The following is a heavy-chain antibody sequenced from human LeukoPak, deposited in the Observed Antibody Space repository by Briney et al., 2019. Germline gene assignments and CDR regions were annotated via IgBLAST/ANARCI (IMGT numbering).Heavy chain of an antibody. J-gene: IGHJ4*02. D-gene: IGHD1-1*01. Sequence: GASVKVSCKASGGTFSSYAISWVRQAPGQGLEWMGRIIPILGIANYAQKFQGRVTITADKSTSTAYVELSSLRSEDTAVYYCARGGWNDVDYWGQGTLVTVSS. V-gene: IGHV1-69*04. CDR1: GGTFSSYA. CDR2: IIPILGIA. CDR3: ARGGWNDVDY.